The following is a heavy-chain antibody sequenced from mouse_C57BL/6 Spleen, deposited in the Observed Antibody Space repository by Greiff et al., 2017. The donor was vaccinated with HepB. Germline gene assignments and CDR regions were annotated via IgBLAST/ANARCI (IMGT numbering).Heavy chain of an antibody. V-gene: IGHV1-55*01. D-gene: IGHD1-1*01. CDR3: ARGSYYYGSTYYAMDY. CDR2: IYPGSGST. CDR1: GYTFTSYW. J-gene: IGHJ4*01. Sequence: VQLQQPGAELVKPGASVKMSCKASGYTFTSYWITWVKQRPGQGLEWIGDIYPGSGSTNYNEKFKSKATLTVDTSSSTAYMQLSSLTSEDSAVYYCARGSYYYGSTYYAMDYWGQGTSVTVSS.